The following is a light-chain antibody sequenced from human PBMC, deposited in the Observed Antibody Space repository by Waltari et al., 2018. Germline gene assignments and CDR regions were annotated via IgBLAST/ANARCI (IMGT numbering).Light chain of an antibody. V-gene: IGKV1-39*01. CDR3: QESYSTLYT. Sequence: DIQLTQSPSSLSASVGDRVTITCRTSPRIDTHLNRYQQKPGTAPQLLIYGASTLQSGVPSRFSGSGSGAEFTLTISSLQPEDIATFSCQESYSTLYTFGQGTKVEIK. J-gene: IGKJ2*01. CDR2: GAS. CDR1: PRIDTH.